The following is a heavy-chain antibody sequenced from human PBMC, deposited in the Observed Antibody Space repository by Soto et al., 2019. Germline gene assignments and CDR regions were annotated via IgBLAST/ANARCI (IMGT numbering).Heavy chain of an antibody. V-gene: IGHV1-69*13. CDR3: ARDEYSSSYNWFDP. Sequence: GASVKVSCKASGGTFSSYAISWVRQAPGQGLEWMGGIIPIFGTANYAQKFQGRVTITADESTSTAYMELSSLRSEDTAVYYCARDEYSSSYNWFDPWGQGTLVTVSS. D-gene: IGHD6-6*01. CDR1: GGTFSSYA. CDR2: IIPIFGTA. J-gene: IGHJ5*02.